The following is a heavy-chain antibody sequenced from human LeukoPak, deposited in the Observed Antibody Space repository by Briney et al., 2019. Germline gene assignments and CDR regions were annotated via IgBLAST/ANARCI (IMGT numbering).Heavy chain of an antibody. CDR3: ARDVSSAPSY. CDR1: GFTFSSYS. D-gene: IGHD3-22*01. CDR2: ISSSSRTI. J-gene: IGHJ4*02. Sequence: QPGGSLRLSCAASGFTFSSYSMNWVRQAPGKGLEWVSYISSSSRTIYYADSVKGRFTISRDNAKNSLYLQMNSLRAEDTAVYYCARDVSSAPSYWGQGTLVTVSS. V-gene: IGHV3-48*01.